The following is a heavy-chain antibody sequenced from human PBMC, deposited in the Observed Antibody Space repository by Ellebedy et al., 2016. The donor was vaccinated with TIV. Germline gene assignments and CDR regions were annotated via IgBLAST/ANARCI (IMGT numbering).Heavy chain of an antibody. V-gene: IGHV1-18*01. J-gene: IGHJ4*02. Sequence: ASVKVSCXASGYTFTSYGISWVRQAPGQGLEWMGWISAYNGNTNYAQKLQGRVTMTTDTSTSTAYMELRSLRSDDTAVYYCARDADSSSWYEGSYWGQGTLVTVSS. CDR2: ISAYNGNT. CDR1: GYTFTSYG. D-gene: IGHD6-13*01. CDR3: ARDADSSSWYEGSY.